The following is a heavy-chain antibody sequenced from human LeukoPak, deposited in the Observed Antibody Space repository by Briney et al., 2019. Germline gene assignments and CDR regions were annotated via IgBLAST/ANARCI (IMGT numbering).Heavy chain of an antibody. CDR2: INPYNGNT. V-gene: IGHV1-18*01. J-gene: IGHJ4*02. D-gene: IGHD6-19*01. CDR1: GYSFTSYG. Sequence: ASVKVSYKASGYSFTSYGITWVRQAPGQGLEWMGWINPYNGNTNYAQKLQGRVTMTTDTSTSTAYMDLRSLRPDDTAVYYCARERSGWFFSNWGQGTLVTVSS. CDR3: ARERSGWFFSN.